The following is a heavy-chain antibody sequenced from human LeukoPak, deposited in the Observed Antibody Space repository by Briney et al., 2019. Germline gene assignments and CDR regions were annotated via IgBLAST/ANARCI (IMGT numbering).Heavy chain of an antibody. Sequence: GESLKISCKGSGYRFTSYWIGWVRQMPGKGLEWMGIIYPGDSDTRYSPSFQGQVTISADKSISTAYLQWSSLKASDTAMYYCARHYESGIAAADNWFDPWGQGTLVTVSS. D-gene: IGHD6-13*01. CDR1: GYRFTSYW. V-gene: IGHV5-51*01. CDR3: ARHYESGIAAADNWFDP. J-gene: IGHJ5*02. CDR2: IYPGDSDT.